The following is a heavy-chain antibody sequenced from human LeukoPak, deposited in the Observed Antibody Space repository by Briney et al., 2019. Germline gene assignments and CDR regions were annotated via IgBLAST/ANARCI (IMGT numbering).Heavy chain of an antibody. J-gene: IGHJ5*02. CDR2: INHSGST. V-gene: IGHV4-34*01. Sequence: SETLSLTCAVYGGSFSGYYWSWIRQPPGKGLEWIGEINHSGSTNYNPSLKSRVTISVDTSKTQFSLRLRSVTAADTAVYYCARRYRKGYCSTTTCNWFDPWGQGTLVTVSS. CDR3: ARRYRKGYCSTTTCNWFDP. CDR1: GGSFSGYY. D-gene: IGHD2-2*01.